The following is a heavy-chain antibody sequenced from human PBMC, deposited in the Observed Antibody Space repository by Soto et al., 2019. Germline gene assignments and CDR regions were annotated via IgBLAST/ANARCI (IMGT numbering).Heavy chain of an antibody. CDR1: GFTFSSYY. CDR3: AKLLYLGDPGFFVDS. J-gene: IGHJ4*02. Sequence: LRLSCAASGFTFSSYYMAWVRQAPWKGLEWISSIQNVGGTTYYADSVKGRFTISRDNSKDTLNLQMNRLKVEDTAVYYCAKLLYLGDPGFFVDSWGQGTLVTVSS. V-gene: IGHV3-23*03. D-gene: IGHD3-10*01. CDR2: IQNVGGTT.